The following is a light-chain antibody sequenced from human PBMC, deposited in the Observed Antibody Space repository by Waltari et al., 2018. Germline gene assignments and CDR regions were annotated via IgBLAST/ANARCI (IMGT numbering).Light chain of an antibody. J-gene: IGKJ1*01. CDR2: AVS. CDR1: QTLLHSDGQTY. V-gene: IGKV2-29*02. CDR3: MQGLHLPRT. Sequence: DVVMTQTPLSLSVTPGQLASISCKSSQTLLHSDGQTYLYWFLQKPGQSPQLLIYAVSSRVSGVSTKFSGSGSGTDFTLKISRVEAEDVGIYYCMQGLHLPRTFGQGTKVEMK.